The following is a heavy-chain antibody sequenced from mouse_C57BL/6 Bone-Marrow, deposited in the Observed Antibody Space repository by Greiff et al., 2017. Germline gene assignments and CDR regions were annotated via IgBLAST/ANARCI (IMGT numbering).Heavy chain of an antibody. J-gene: IGHJ3*01. CDR2: IFLGSGST. CDR3: ARSYYGTWFAY. Sequence: QVQLQQPGAELVKPGASVKMSCKASGSTFPSYWLTWVKQRPGQGLEWIGDIFLGSGSTNYNEKFKSKATLTVDTSTSTAYVQLSSLTSEDSAVYYCARSYYGTWFAYWGQGTLVTVSA. CDR1: GSTFPSYW. V-gene: IGHV1-55*01. D-gene: IGHD1-1*01.